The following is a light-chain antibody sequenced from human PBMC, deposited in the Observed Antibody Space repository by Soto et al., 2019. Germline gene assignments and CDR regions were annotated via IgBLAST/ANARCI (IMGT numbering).Light chain of an antibody. CDR1: QSVSSN. V-gene: IGKV3-15*01. CDR2: GAS. Sequence: EIVMTQSPATLSVSPGERATLSCRASQSVSSNLAWYQQKPGQAPRLLIYGASTRATGNPARFSGSGSGTEFTHTISSLQSEDFAVYYCQQYNKWHPYTFGQGTKLEIK. J-gene: IGKJ2*01. CDR3: QQYNKWHPYT.